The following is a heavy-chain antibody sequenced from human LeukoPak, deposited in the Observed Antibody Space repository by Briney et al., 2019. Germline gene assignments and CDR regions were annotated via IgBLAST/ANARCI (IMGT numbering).Heavy chain of an antibody. D-gene: IGHD3-22*01. V-gene: IGHV1-2*02. Sequence: GASVKVSCKASGYTFTSYGISWVRQAPGQGLEWMGWINPNSGGTNYAQKFQGRVTMTRDTSISTAYMELSRLRSDDTAVYYCARDGDYYDSSGYFPFDYWGQGTLVTVSS. CDR1: GYTFTSYG. J-gene: IGHJ4*02. CDR2: INPNSGGT. CDR3: ARDGDYYDSSGYFPFDY.